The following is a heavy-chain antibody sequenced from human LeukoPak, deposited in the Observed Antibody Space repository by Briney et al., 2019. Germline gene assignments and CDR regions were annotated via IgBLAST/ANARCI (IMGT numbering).Heavy chain of an antibody. CDR2: INHSGST. CDR3: AATMAVGGAFDI. V-gene: IGHV4-34*01. CDR1: GGSFSGYY. Sequence: SETLSLTCAVYGGSFSGYYWSWIRQPPGKGLEWIGEINHSGSTNYNPSLKSRVTISVDTSKNQFSLKLSSVTAADTAVYYCAATMAVGGAFDIWGQGTMVTVSS. D-gene: IGHD4/OR15-4a*01. J-gene: IGHJ3*02.